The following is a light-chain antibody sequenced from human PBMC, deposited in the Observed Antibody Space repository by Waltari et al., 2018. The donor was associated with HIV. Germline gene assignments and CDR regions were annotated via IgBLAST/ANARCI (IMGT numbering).Light chain of an antibody. J-gene: IGLJ1*01. CDR1: NIGSES. CDR3: QVWDSSSDRYV. CDR2: DDS. Sequence: SYVLTQPPSVSVAPGQTARITCGGNNIGSESVHWYQQKPGQAPEVGVHDDSDRPSGIPERFSGSNSGNTATLTVSRVEAGDEADYYCQVWDSSSDRYVFGTGTKVTVL. V-gene: IGLV3-21*02.